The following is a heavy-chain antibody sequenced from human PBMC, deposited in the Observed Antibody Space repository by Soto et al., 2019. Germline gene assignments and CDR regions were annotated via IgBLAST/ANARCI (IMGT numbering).Heavy chain of an antibody. D-gene: IGHD2-8*01. J-gene: IGHJ6*02. CDR3: ARGDSTDCSNGVCSFFYNHDMDV. CDR2: INPKSGGT. Sequence: ASVKVSCKASGYSFTDYHIHWVRQAPGQGLEWLGRINPKSGGTSTAQKFQGWVTMTTDTPISTASMELTRLTSDDTAIYYCARGDSTDCSNGVCSFFYNHDMDVWGQGTTVPSP. V-gene: IGHV1-2*04. CDR1: GYSFTDYH.